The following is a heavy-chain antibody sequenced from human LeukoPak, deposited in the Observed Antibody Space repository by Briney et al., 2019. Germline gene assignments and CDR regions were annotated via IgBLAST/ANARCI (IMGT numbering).Heavy chain of an antibody. J-gene: IGHJ4*02. CDR2: IYYSGST. CDR1: GGSINNYY. Sequence: SETLSLTCTVSGGSINNYYWNWIRQPPGQGLEWIGYIYYSGSTNYNPSLKSRVTISVDTSKNQFSLNLNSVTAADTAVYYCARTNREIDYWGQGTLVTVSS. V-gene: IGHV4-59*08. D-gene: IGHD2-8*01. CDR3: ARTNREIDY.